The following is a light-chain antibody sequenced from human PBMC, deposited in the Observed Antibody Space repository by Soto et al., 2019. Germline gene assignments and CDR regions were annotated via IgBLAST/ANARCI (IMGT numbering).Light chain of an antibody. CDR1: QIFSSN. V-gene: IGKV3-15*01. CDR2: GTS. J-gene: IGKJ1*01. CDR3: QQYNNWPRT. Sequence: EIVMTQSPANLSVSPGERATLSCRASQIFSSNFAWYQQKPGQAPRLLIYGTSTRATGIPARFSGSGSGTEFTLTISSLQSEDFAFYYCQQYNNWPRTFGQGTKVDIK.